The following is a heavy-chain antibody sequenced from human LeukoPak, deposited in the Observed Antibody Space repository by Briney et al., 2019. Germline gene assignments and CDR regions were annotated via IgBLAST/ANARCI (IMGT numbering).Heavy chain of an antibody. CDR2: IYYSGST. Sequence: SETLSLTCTVSGGSISSYYWSWIRQPPGKGLEWIGYIYYSGSTNYNPSLKSRVTISVDTSKNQFSLKLSSVTAADTAVYYCARVNRITMIGSYYFDYWGQGTLATVSS. D-gene: IGHD3-22*01. CDR1: GGSISSYY. J-gene: IGHJ4*02. V-gene: IGHV4-59*01. CDR3: ARVNRITMIGSYYFDY.